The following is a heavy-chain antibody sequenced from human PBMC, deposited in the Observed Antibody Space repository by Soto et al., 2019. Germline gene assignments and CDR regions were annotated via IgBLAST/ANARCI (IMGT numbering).Heavy chain of an antibody. CDR1: GFTFSSYG. CDR2: IWYDGSNK. V-gene: IGHV3-33*01. J-gene: IGHJ4*02. Sequence: QVQLVESGGGVVQPGRSLRLSCAASGFTFSSYGMHWVRQAPGKGLEWVAVIWYDGSNKYYADSVKGRFTISRDNSKNTLYLQMNSLRAEDTAVYYCARDMGRAAAPLYYFDYWGQGTLVTVSS. CDR3: ARDMGRAAAPLYYFDY. D-gene: IGHD6-13*01.